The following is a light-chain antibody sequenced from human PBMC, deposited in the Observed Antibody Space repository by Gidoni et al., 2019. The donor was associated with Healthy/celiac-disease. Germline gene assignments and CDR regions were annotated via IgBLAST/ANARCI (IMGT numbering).Light chain of an antibody. Sequence: DIQMTQSPSSLSASVGDRVTITCRASQSISSYLNWYQQKQGKAPKLLIYAASSLQSGVPSRFSGSGSGTEFTLTISSLQPEDFATYYCQQSYSTLWTFGQGTKVEIK. CDR3: QQSYSTLWT. CDR2: AAS. CDR1: QSISSY. J-gene: IGKJ1*01. V-gene: IGKV1-39*01.